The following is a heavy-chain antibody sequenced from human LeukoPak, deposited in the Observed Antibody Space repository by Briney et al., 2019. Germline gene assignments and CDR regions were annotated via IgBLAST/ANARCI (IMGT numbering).Heavy chain of an antibody. D-gene: IGHD3-3*01. CDR3: ARDKIGNYYDFWSGYSDLDY. CDR1: GFTFSSYA. V-gene: IGHV3-30-3*01. J-gene: IGHJ4*02. CDR2: ISYDGSNK. Sequence: GGSLRLSCAASGFTFSSYATHWVRQAPGKGLEWVAVISYDGSNKYYADSVKGRFTISRDNSKNTLYLQMNSLRAEDTAVYYCARDKIGNYYDFWSGYSDLDYWGQGTLVTVSS.